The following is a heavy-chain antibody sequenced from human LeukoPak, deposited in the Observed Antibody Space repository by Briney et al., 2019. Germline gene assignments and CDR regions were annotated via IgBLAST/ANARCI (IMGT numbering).Heavy chain of an antibody. J-gene: IGHJ4*02. Sequence: SETLSLTCTVSGGSISGYYWSWIRQPPGKGLEWVGYISYSGSTNCNPSLKSRVTISVDTSKNQFSLKLSSVTAADTAIYYCARDGRAGSLFAYWGQGTLVTVFS. CDR1: GGSISGYY. V-gene: IGHV4-59*01. CDR2: ISYSGST. CDR3: ARDGRAGSLFAY. D-gene: IGHD6-19*01.